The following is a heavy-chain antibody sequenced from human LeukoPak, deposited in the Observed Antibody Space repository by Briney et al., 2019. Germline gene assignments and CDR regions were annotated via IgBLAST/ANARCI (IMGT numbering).Heavy chain of an antibody. Sequence: SVKVSCKASRGTFSSYAISWVGQAPGRGLEWMGRIIPILGIANYAQKFQGRVTITPDKSTSTAYMELSSLRSEDTAVYYCARGYIVATPVDYCGQGTLVTVSS. CDR3: ARGYIVATPVDY. V-gene: IGHV1-69*04. D-gene: IGHD5-12*01. J-gene: IGHJ4*02. CDR1: RGTFSSYA. CDR2: IIPILGIA.